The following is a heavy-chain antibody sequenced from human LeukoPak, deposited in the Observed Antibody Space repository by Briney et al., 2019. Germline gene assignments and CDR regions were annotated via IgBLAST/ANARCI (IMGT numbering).Heavy chain of an antibody. D-gene: IGHD2-21*02. J-gene: IGHJ4*02. Sequence: PSETLSLTCTVSGGSISSSSYYWGWIRQPPGKGLEWIGSIYYSGSTYYNPSLKSRVTISVDTSKNQFSLKLSSVTAADTAVYYCARDSLAYCGGDCYSYYFDYWGQGTLVTVSS. V-gene: IGHV4-39*02. CDR2: IYYSGST. CDR1: GGSISSSSYY. CDR3: ARDSLAYCGGDCYSYYFDY.